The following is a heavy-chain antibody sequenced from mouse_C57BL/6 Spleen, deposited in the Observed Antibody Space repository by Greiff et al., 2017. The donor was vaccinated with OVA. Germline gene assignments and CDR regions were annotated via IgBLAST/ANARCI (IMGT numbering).Heavy chain of an antibody. V-gene: IGHV1-52*01. CDR3: AKGGSYAMDY. Sequence: QVHVKQPGAELVRPGSSVTLSCKASGYTFTSYWMHWVKQRPIQGLEWIGNIDPSDSETHYNQKFKDKATLTVDKSSSTAYMQLSSLTSEDSAVYYCAKGGSYAMDYWGQGTSVTVSS. CDR2: IDPSDSET. CDR1: GYTFTSYW. J-gene: IGHJ4*01.